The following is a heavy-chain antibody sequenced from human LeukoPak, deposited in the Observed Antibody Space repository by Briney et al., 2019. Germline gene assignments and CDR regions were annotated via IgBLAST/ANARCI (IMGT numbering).Heavy chain of an antibody. D-gene: IGHD6-13*01. Sequence: PGRSLRLSCAASGFTFSSYGMHWVRQAPGKGLEWVAVISYDGSNKYYADSVKGRFTISRDNSKNTLYLQMNSLRAEDTAVYYCAKDLFKAAAPDYWGREPWSPSPQ. CDR1: GFTFSSYG. V-gene: IGHV3-30*18. CDR3: AKDLFKAAAPDY. CDR2: ISYDGSNK. J-gene: IGHJ4*02.